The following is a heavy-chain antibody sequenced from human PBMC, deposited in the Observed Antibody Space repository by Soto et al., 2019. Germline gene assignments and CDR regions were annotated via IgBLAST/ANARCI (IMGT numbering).Heavy chain of an antibody. CDR2: IIPIFGTA. J-gene: IGHJ6*02. CDR3: ARDLRITFGNSGMDV. Sequence: SVKVSCKASGGTFSSYAISWVRQAPGQWLEWMGGIIPIFGTANYAQKFQGRVTITADESTSTAYMELSSLRSEDTAVYYCARDLRITFGNSGMDVRGQGTTVTVSS. D-gene: IGHD3-16*01. CDR1: GGTFSSYA. V-gene: IGHV1-69*13.